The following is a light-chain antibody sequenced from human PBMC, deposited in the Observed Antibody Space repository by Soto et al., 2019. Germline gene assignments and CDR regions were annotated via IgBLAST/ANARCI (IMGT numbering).Light chain of an antibody. CDR2: GAS. CDR1: QSVSNSY. Sequence: EIVLTQSPGTLSLSPGERGTLSCRASQSVSNSYLAWYQQKPGQAPRLLIYGASSRATGIPDRFSGSGSGTDFTLTISRLEPEDFGVYYCQQYGSSPRTFGQGTKVEIK. CDR3: QQYGSSPRT. J-gene: IGKJ1*01. V-gene: IGKV3-20*01.